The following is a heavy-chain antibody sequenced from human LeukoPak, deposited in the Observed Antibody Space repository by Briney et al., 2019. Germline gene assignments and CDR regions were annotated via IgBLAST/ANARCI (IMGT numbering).Heavy chain of an antibody. Sequence: PSETLSLTCTVSGGSISAYYWGWIRQPAGKGLEWIGRIHNSGITNYNPSLKSRVTMSIDTSKNQFSLKLSSVTAADTAVYYCARGRWNTGMVSPYYFDYWGQGTLVTVSS. CDR3: ARGRWNTGMVSPYYFDY. D-gene: IGHD3-3*01. V-gene: IGHV4-4*07. CDR1: GGSISAYY. CDR2: IHNSGIT. J-gene: IGHJ4*02.